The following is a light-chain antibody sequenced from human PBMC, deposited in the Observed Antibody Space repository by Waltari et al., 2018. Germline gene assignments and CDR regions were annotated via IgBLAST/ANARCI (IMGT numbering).Light chain of an antibody. J-gene: IGKJ4*01. CDR2: GTF. Sequence: ELVLTQAPGTLSFSPGEGATLSCRTSQTSRTTYLAWYQQKPGHAPTLLIYGTFSRATGIPDRFTGSGSGTDFSLTISSLEPEDFATYYCQQYDISPLTFGGGTKVEIK. CDR3: QQYDISPLT. V-gene: IGKV3-20*01. CDR1: QTSRTTY.